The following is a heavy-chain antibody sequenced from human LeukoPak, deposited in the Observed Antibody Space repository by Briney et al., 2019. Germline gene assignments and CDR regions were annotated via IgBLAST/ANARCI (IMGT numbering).Heavy chain of an antibody. V-gene: IGHV1-58*02. D-gene: IGHD4-17*01. CDR1: GFTFTSSA. Sequence: SVKVSCRASGFTFTSSAMQWVRQARGQRLEWIGWIVVDSGNTNYAQKFQERVTITRDMSTSTAYMELSSLRSEDTAVYYCAAAGTANYGDYVFDYWGQGTLVTVSS. CDR3: AAAGTANYGDYVFDY. CDR2: IVVDSGNT. J-gene: IGHJ4*02.